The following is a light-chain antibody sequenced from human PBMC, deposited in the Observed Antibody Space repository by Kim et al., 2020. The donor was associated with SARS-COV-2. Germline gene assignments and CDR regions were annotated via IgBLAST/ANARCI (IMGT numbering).Light chain of an antibody. CDR3: QQYITYGYT. V-gene: IGKV1-5*03. CDR1: QSISTG. CDR2: EAS. J-gene: IGKJ2*01. Sequence: SASVGDRVTSTCRASQSISTGLAWYQQKPGKAPKLLIYEASNLESGVPSRFSGSGSGTEFTLTINSLQPDDFAAYYCQQYITYGYTFGQGTKLEI.